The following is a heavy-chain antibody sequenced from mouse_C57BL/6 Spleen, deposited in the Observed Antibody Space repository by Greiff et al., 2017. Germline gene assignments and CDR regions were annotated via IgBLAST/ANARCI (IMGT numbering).Heavy chain of an antibody. V-gene: IGHV1-85*01. CDR3: ARSGSYDAMDY. J-gene: IGHJ4*01. CDR1: GYTFTSYD. D-gene: IGHD1-1*02. CDR2: IYPRDGST. Sequence: VQLVESGPELVKPGASVKLSCKASGYTFTSYDINWVKQRPGQGLEWIGWIYPRDGSTKYNEKFKGKATLTVDTSSSTAYMELHSLTSEDSAVYFCARSGSYDAMDYWGQGTSVTVSS.